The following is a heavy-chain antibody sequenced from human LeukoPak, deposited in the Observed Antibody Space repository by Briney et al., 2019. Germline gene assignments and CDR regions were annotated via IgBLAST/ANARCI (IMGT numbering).Heavy chain of an antibody. Sequence: ASVKVSCKASGYTFTSYGISWVRQAPGQGLEWMGWINTNTGNPTYAQGFTGRFVFSLDTSVSTAYLQISSLKAEDTAVYYCARVSVSQTRGDFDYWGQGTLVTVSS. V-gene: IGHV7-4-1*02. CDR3: ARVSVSQTRGDFDY. CDR1: GYTFTSYG. D-gene: IGHD3-10*01. CDR2: INTNTGNP. J-gene: IGHJ4*02.